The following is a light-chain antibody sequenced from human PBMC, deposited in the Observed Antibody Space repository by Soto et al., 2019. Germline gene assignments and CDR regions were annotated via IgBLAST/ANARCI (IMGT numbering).Light chain of an antibody. CDR1: QSVSSN. CDR3: QQYGNSPIT. Sequence: EIVMTQSPATLSVSPGERATLSCRASQSVSSNLAWYQQKPGQAPRLLIYGTSSRATGIPDRFSGSGSGADFTLTISRLEPEDFAVYYCQQYGNSPITFGQGTRLE. CDR2: GTS. J-gene: IGKJ5*01. V-gene: IGKV3-20*01.